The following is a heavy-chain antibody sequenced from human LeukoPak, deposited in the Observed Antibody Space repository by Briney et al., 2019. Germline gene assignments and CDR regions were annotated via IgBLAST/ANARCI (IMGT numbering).Heavy chain of an antibody. J-gene: IGHJ4*02. V-gene: IGHV1-18*01. CDR3: ARDPHEYYYDSSGSFDY. Sequence: ASVKVSCKASGFTFTSYGISWVRQAPGQGLEWMGWISAYNGDTFYAQKLQGRVTMTTDTSTSTAYMELRSLRSDDTAVYYCARDPHEYYYDSSGSFDYWGQGTLVTVSS. CDR1: GFTFTSYG. D-gene: IGHD3-22*01. CDR2: ISAYNGDT.